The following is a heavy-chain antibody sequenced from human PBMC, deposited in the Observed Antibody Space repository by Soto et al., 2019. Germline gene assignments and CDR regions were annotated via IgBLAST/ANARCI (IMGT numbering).Heavy chain of an antibody. CDR1: GFSLSNARMG. D-gene: IGHD3-3*01. Sequence: QVTLKESGPVLVKPTETLTLTCTVSGFSLSNARMGVSWIRQPPGKALEWLAHIFSNDEKSYSTSLKSRLTXSXDXXKSQVVLTMTNMDPVDTATYYCARIDYDFWSGYDYWGQGTLVTVSS. J-gene: IGHJ4*02. CDR3: ARIDYDFWSGYDY. V-gene: IGHV2-26*01. CDR2: IFSNDEK.